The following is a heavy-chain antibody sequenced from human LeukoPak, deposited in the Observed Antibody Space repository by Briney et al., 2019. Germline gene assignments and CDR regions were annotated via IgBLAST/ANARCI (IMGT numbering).Heavy chain of an antibody. V-gene: IGHV4-4*09. CDR3: ARQKCTSASCLTKNAFDI. CDR2: IYTSGST. CDR1: GSISGYY. Sequence: SETLPLTCTVSGSISGYYWGWIRQPPGKGLEWIGYIYTSGSTNYNPSLESRVTISVDTSKNQFSLDLSSVTAADTAVYYCARQKCTSASCLTKNAFDIWGQGTMVTVSS. D-gene: IGHD2-2*01. J-gene: IGHJ3*02.